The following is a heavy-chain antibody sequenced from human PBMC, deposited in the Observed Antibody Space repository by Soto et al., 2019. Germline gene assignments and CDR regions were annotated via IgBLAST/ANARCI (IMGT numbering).Heavy chain of an antibody. CDR1: GFTFSDYY. Sequence: GGSLRLSCAASGFTFSDYYMSWIRQAPGKGLEWVSAISGGGGSTYYADSVKGRFTISRDNSKNTLYLQMNSLRAEDTAVYYCAKAGITGTKRGYYYYYYMDVWGKGTTVTVS. V-gene: IGHV3-23*01. D-gene: IGHD1-20*01. CDR3: AKAGITGTKRGYYYYYYMDV. CDR2: ISGGGGST. J-gene: IGHJ6*03.